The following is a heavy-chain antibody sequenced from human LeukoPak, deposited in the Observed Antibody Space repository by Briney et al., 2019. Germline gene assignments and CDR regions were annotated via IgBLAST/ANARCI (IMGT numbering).Heavy chain of an antibody. V-gene: IGHV3-23*01. Sequence: GGTLRLSCAASGFTFSSYGMSWVRQAPGKGLEWVSAISGSGGSTYYADSVKGRFTISRDNSKNTLYLQMNSLRAEDTAVYYCAKAGLGDYYYYYMDVWGKGTTVTISS. CDR3: AKAGLGDYYYYYMDV. D-gene: IGHD5/OR15-5a*01. CDR2: ISGSGGST. CDR1: GFTFSSYG. J-gene: IGHJ6*03.